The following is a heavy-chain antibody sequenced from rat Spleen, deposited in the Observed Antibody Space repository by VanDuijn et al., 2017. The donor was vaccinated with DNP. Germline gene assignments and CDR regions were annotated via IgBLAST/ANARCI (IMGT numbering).Heavy chain of an antibody. Sequence: QVQLKESGPGLVQPSRTLSLSCTVSGFSLSRYAVAWVRQPPGKGLEWIAAVSGGGITYYNSALKPRLSISRDTSKSQVFLKMNSLQTEDTAMYFCARSDYHDGSHYYGYFDYWGQGVLVTVSS. CDR1: GFSLSRYA. D-gene: IGHD1-12*02. V-gene: IGHV2-6*01. J-gene: IGHJ2*01. CDR3: ARSDYHDGSHYYGYFDY. CDR2: VSGGGIT.